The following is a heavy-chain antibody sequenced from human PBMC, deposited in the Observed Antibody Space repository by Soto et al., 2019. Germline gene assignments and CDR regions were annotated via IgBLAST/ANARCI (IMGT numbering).Heavy chain of an antibody. CDR1: GGTFSSYT. D-gene: IGHD4-17*01. J-gene: IGHJ4*02. Sequence: QVQLVQSGAEVKKPGSSVKVSCKASGGTFSSYTISWVRQAPGQGLEWMGRIIPILGIANYAQKFQGRVTITADKSTSTAYMELRSLRSEDTAVYYCASYRYGDYPDYWGQGTLVTVSS. CDR3: ASYRYGDYPDY. CDR2: IIPILGIA. V-gene: IGHV1-69*02.